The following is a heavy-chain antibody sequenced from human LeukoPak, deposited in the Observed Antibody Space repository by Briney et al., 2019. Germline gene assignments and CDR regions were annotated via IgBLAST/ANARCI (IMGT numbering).Heavy chain of an antibody. V-gene: IGHV3-7*03. Sequence: PGGSLRLSCAASGFTFSSYWMSWVRQAPGKGLEWVANIKQDGGEKYYVDSVKGRFTISRDNAKNSLYLQMNSLRAEDTAVYYCAREATVFPGFSTYYYYGMDVWGKGTTVTVSS. D-gene: IGHD4-17*01. CDR2: IKQDGGEK. CDR1: GFTFSSYW. J-gene: IGHJ6*04. CDR3: AREATVFPGFSTYYYYGMDV.